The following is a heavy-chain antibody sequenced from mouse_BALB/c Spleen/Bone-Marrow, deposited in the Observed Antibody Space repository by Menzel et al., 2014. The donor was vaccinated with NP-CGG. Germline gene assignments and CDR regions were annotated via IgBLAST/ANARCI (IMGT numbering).Heavy chain of an antibody. D-gene: IGHD2-14*01. CDR3: ARFRCDWYFDV. Sequence: EVQLVESGPELVKPGASVKISCKASGYTFTDYNMHWVKQSHGKSLEWIGCIYPYNGGTGYNQKFKSKATLTVDNSSSTAYMELRSLTSEDSAVYYCARFRCDWYFDVWGAGTTVTVSS. CDR2: IYPYNGGT. J-gene: IGHJ1*01. V-gene: IGHV1S29*02. CDR1: GYTFTDYN.